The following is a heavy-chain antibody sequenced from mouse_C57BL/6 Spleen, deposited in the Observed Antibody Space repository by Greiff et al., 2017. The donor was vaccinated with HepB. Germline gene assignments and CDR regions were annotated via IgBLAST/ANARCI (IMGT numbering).Heavy chain of an antibody. J-gene: IGHJ4*01. D-gene: IGHD2-2*01. CDR2: ISNDGSN. CDR3: ARGALGYDDAMDY. V-gene: IGHV3-6*01. CDR1: GYPIPSGYY. Sequence: VQLTESAPGPWKLSQPPFSPPPVPGYPIPSGYYWNWFRQFPGNKLEWMGYISNDGSNNYNPPLKNRISITRDTSKNQFFLKLNSVTTEDTATYYCARGALGYDDAMDYWGQGTSVTVSS.